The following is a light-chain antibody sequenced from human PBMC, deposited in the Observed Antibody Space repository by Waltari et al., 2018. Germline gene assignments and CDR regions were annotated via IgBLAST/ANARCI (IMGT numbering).Light chain of an antibody. CDR2: DAS. CDR3: QQVDSFPRT. J-gene: IGKJ1*01. Sequence: DIQMTQPPSTDPACVGDRDTLTWRPSQGISSRLPWYQQKPGKAPKLLIYDASSLHSGVPSRFSGSGSGTEFTLTISSLQPEDFATYYCQQVDSFPRTFGQGTKVEVK. CDR1: QGISSR. V-gene: IGKV1-12*01.